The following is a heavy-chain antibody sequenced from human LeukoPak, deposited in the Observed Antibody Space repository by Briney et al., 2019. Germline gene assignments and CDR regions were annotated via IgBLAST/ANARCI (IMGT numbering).Heavy chain of an antibody. V-gene: IGHV3-53*01. CDR2: IYSGGST. CDR3: ASGLGSYRTPYYYMDV. Sequence: GGSLRLSCAASGFTVSSNYMSWVRQAPGKGLEWVSVIYSGGSTYYADSVKGRFTISRDNSKNTLYLQMSSLRAEDTAVYYCASGLGSYRTPYYYMDVWGKGTTVTVSS. D-gene: IGHD3-10*01. CDR1: GFTVSSNY. J-gene: IGHJ6*03.